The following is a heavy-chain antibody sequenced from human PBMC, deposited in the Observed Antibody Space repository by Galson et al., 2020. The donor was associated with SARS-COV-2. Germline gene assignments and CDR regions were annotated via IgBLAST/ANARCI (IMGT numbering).Heavy chain of an antibody. V-gene: IGHV4-39*01. Sequence: ETSETLSLTCTVSGGSITDTNYYWGWVRQPPGKVLEWIGTIYFIGDTFYNPSLKSRVTISPDTSKNQLSLRLSSVTAADTALYYCVRHGPGRGWSFYSWGQGTLVTVSS. CDR3: VRHGPGRGWSFYS. CDR2: IYFIGDT. CDR1: GGSITDTNYY. J-gene: IGHJ4*02. D-gene: IGHD6-19*01.